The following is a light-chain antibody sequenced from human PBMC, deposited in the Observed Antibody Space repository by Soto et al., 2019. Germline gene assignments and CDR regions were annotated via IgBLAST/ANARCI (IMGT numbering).Light chain of an antibody. J-gene: IGLJ3*02. V-gene: IGLV2-14*01. CDR2: EVS. CDR1: SSDVGGYNY. CDR3: SSYTSTSTRV. Sequence: QSALTQPASVSGSPGQSITMSCTGTSSDVGGYNYVYWYQQHPGKAPKLMIYEVSNRPSGVSNRFSGSKSGNTASLTISGLQAEDEADYYCSSYTSTSTRVFGGGTKLTVL.